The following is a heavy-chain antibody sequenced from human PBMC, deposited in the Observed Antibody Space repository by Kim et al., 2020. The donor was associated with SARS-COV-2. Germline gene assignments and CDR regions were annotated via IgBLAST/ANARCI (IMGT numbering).Heavy chain of an antibody. Sequence: GGSLRLSCAASGFTFSSYAMSWVRQAPGKGLEWVSAISGSGGSTYYADSVKGRFTISRDNSKNTLYLQMNSLRAEDTAVYYCAKGGVGDAAAAGVFDYWGQGTLVTVSS. CDR1: GFTFSSYA. CDR3: AKGGVGDAAAAGVFDY. J-gene: IGHJ4*02. CDR2: ISGSGGST. D-gene: IGHD6-13*01. V-gene: IGHV3-23*01.